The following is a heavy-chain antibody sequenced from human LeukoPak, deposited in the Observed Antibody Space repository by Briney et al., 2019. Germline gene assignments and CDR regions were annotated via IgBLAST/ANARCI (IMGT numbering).Heavy chain of an antibody. D-gene: IGHD2-2*01. CDR3: ARDPGYCSSTSCQPVPPDY. CDR2: ISYDGSNK. Sequence: GGSLRLSCAASGFTFSSYAMHWVRQAPGKGLEWVAVISYDGSNKYYADPVKGRFTISRDNSKNTLYLQMNSLRAEDTAVCYCARDPGYCSSTSCQPVPPDYWGQGTLATVSS. V-gene: IGHV3-30-3*01. J-gene: IGHJ4*02. CDR1: GFTFSSYA.